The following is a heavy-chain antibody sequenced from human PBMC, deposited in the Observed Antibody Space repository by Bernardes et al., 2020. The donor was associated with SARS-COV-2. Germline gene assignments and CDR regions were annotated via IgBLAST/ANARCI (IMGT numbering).Heavy chain of an antibody. D-gene: IGHD3-22*01. CDR2: ISGSGGSR. CDR3: AKDYDSSGYGAYYFDY. J-gene: IGHJ4*02. Sequence: GGSLRLSCAASGFTFSSCAMSWVRQAPGKGLEWVSAISGSGGSRYYADSVKGRFTISRDNSKNTLYLQMNSLRAEDTAVYYCAKDYDSSGYGAYYFDYWGQGTLVTVSS. CDR1: GFTFSSCA. V-gene: IGHV3-23*01.